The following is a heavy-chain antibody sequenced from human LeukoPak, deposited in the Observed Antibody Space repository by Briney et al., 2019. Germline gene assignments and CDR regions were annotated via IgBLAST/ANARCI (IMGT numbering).Heavy chain of an antibody. D-gene: IGHD4-17*01. V-gene: IGHV3-7*01. CDR1: GFTFSSYW. Sequence: GGSLRLSCAASGFTFSSYWMSWVRQAPGKGLEWVANIKQDGSEKYYVDSVKGRFTISRDNAKNSLYLQMNSLRAEDTAVYYCARDEGVSGDYLDAFDIWGQGTMVTVSS. CDR3: ARDEGVSGDYLDAFDI. CDR2: IKQDGSEK. J-gene: IGHJ3*02.